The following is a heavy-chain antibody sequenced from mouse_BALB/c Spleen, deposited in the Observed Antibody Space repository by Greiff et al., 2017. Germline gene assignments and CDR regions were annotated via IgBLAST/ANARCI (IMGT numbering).Heavy chain of an antibody. Sequence: EVQVVESGPELVKPGASVKISCKASGYSFTGYFMNWVMQSHGKSLEWIGRINPYNGDTFYNQKFKGKATLTVDKSSSTAHMELRSLASEDSAVYYCARSGLRDYWGQGTTLTVSS. J-gene: IGHJ2*01. CDR2: INPYNGDT. V-gene: IGHV1-20*02. CDR1: GYSFTGYF. D-gene: IGHD2-4*01. CDR3: ARSGLRDY.